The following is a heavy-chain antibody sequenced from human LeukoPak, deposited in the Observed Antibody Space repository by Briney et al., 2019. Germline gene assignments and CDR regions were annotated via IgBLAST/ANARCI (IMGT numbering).Heavy chain of an antibody. CDR3: ARHKRVFALRRGNYYYMDV. J-gene: IGHJ6*03. V-gene: IGHV4-30-2*01. D-gene: IGHD3-16*02. Sequence: PSETLSLTCTVSGGSISSSGYYWSWIRQPPGKGLEWIGYIYHSGSTYYNPSLKSRVTISVDRSKNQFSLKLSSVTAADTAVYYCARHKRVFALRRGNYYYMDVWGKGTTVTVSS. CDR1: GGSISSSGYY. CDR2: IYHSGST.